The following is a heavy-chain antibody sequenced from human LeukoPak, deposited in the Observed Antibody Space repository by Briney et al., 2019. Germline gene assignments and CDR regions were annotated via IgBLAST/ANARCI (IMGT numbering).Heavy chain of an antibody. CDR3: AREVAAAGYYYYYYMDV. CDR1: GGSFSGYY. D-gene: IGHD6-13*01. J-gene: IGHJ6*03. Sequence: SETLSLTCAVYGGSFSGYYWSWIRQPPGKGLEWIGEINHSGSTNYNPSLKSRVTISVDKSKNQFSLKLSSVTAADTAVYYCAREVAAAGYYYYYYMDVGGKGTTVTVSS. V-gene: IGHV4-34*01. CDR2: INHSGST.